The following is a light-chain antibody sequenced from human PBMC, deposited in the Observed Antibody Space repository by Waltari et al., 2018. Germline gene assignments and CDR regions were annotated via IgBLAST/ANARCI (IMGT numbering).Light chain of an antibody. CDR2: AAS. CDR1: QFINKY. V-gene: IGKV1-39*01. CDR3: QQSYSPPYT. J-gene: IGKJ2*01. Sequence: DIQMTQSQSSLSASVGDRVTLTCRANQFINKYLNWYQQKPGKAPKFLIYAASSLQSGVPSRFRGSGSGTNFTLTISSLQPEDFAIYSCQQSYSPPYTFGQGTKLEVK.